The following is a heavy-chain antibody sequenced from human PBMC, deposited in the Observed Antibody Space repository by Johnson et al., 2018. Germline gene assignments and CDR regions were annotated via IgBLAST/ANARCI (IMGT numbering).Heavy chain of an antibody. Sequence: EVQLLETGGGLVQPGGSLKLSCAASGFTFSGSAMHWVRQASGKGLEWVGRIRSKANSYATAYAASVKGRFTISRDDSKNTAYLQMNSLKTEDTAVYYCARDLRDYGNGMDVWGQGTTVTVSS. CDR3: ARDLRDYGNGMDV. D-gene: IGHD4-17*01. CDR2: IRSKANSYAT. V-gene: IGHV3-73*01. J-gene: IGHJ6*02. CDR1: GFTFSGSA.